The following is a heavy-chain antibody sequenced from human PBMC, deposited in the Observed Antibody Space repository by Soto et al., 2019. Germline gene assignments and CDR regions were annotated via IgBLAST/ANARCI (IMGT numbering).Heavy chain of an antibody. Sequence: PGESLKISCKGSGYSFTSYWIGWVRQMPGKGLEWMGIIYPGDSDTRYSPSFQGQVTISADKSISTAYLQWSSLKASDTAMYYCASTPGIVGATNPWSMDGWGKGTKVTVSS. CDR2: IYPGDSDT. J-gene: IGHJ6*04. CDR1: GYSFTSYW. D-gene: IGHD1-26*01. CDR3: ASTPGIVGATNPWSMDG. V-gene: IGHV5-51*01.